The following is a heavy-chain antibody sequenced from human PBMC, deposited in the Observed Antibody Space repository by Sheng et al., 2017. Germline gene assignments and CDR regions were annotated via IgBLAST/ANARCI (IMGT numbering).Heavy chain of an antibody. CDR2: INHSGST. V-gene: IGHV4-34*01. Sequence: QVQLQQWGAGLLKPSETLSLTCAVYGGSFSGYYWSWIRQPPGKGLEWIGEINHSGSTNYNPSLKSRVTISVDTSKNQFSLKLSSVTAADTAVYYCARDKKKYYDFWSGSAGYYYYGMDVWGQGTTVTVSS. J-gene: IGHJ6*02. CDR3: ARDKKKYYDFWSGSAGYYYYGMDV. CDR1: GGSFSGYY. D-gene: IGHD3-3*01.